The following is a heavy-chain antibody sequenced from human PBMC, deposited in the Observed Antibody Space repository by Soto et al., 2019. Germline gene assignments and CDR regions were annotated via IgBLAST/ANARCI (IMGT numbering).Heavy chain of an antibody. V-gene: IGHV4-34*01. CDR1: GGSFSGYY. J-gene: IGHJ5*02. D-gene: IGHD2-21*01. Sequence: QVQLQQSGAGLLQSSETLSLNCAVYGGSFSGYYWSWFRQSPEKGLEWIGEINHGGGTNYNPSLKTRVTMSVDTAKNLFSLKINSVTAADTATYYCERGGGGSPLPPRIAWFDPWGPGAQVIVSS. CDR3: ERGGGGSPLPPRIAWFDP. CDR2: INHGGGT.